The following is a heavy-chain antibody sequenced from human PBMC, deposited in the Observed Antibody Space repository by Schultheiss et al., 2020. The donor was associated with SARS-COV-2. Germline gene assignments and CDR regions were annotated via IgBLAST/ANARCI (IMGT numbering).Heavy chain of an antibody. CDR3: ARPHQQWLYLVWMDV. Sequence: GGSLRLSCAASGFTFDDYGMSWVRQAPGKGLEWVSGINWNGGSTGYADSVKGRFTFSRDNAKNSLYLQMDTLRAEDTAVYYCARPHQQWLYLVWMDVWGQGTTVTVSS. CDR2: INWNGGST. V-gene: IGHV3-20*04. CDR1: GFTFDDYG. J-gene: IGHJ6*02. D-gene: IGHD6-19*01.